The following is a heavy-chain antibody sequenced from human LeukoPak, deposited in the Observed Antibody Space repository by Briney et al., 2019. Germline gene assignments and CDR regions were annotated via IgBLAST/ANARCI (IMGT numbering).Heavy chain of an antibody. CDR2: ISGSGGST. Sequence: GGSLRLSCAASGFTSSSYAMSWVRQAPGKGLEWVSAISGSGGSTYCADSVKGRFTISRDNSKNTLYLQMNSLRAEDTAVYYCAKGGYSYGPFDYWGQGTLVTVSS. J-gene: IGHJ4*02. CDR1: GFTSSSYA. V-gene: IGHV3-23*01. CDR3: AKGGYSYGPFDY. D-gene: IGHD5-18*01.